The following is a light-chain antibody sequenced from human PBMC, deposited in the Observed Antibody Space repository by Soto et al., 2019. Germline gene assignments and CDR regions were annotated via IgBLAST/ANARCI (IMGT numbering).Light chain of an antibody. V-gene: IGLV1-51*01. CDR1: TSNIGNNH. CDR2: DNN. J-gene: IGLJ1*01. CDR3: ATWDGKV. Sequence: QAVVTQPPSVSAAPGQKVTISCSGTTSNIGNNHVSWYQQLPGTAPKLLIYDNNKRPSGIPDRFSGSKSGTSATLGITGLQTGDEADYYCATWDGKVFGAGTKVTVL.